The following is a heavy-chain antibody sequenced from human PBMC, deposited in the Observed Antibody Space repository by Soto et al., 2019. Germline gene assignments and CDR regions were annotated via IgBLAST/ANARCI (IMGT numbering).Heavy chain of an antibody. Sequence: SETLSLTCTVSGGSTSSYYWSWIRQPPGKGLEWIGYIYYSGSTNYNPSLKSRVTISVDTSKNQFSLKLSSVTAADTAVYYCASGFPAHTFDYWGQGTLVTVSS. J-gene: IGHJ4*02. D-gene: IGHD2-2*01. V-gene: IGHV4-59*01. CDR1: GGSTSSYY. CDR2: IYYSGST. CDR3: ASGFPAHTFDY.